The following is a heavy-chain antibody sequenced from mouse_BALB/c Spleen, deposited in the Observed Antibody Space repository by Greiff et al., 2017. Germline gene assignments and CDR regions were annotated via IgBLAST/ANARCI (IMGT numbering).Heavy chain of an antibody. CDR2: ISSGGSYT. D-gene: IGHD2-14*01. CDR1: GFTFSSYG. J-gene: IGHJ2*01. V-gene: IGHV5-6*02. CDR3: ARHQGVRSYYFDY. Sequence: DVKLVESGGDLVKPGGSLKLSCAASGFTFSSYGMSWVRQTPDKRLEWVATISSGGSYTYYPDSVKGRFTISRDNAKNTLYLQMSSLKSEDTAMYYCARHQGVRSYYFDYWGQGTTLTVSS.